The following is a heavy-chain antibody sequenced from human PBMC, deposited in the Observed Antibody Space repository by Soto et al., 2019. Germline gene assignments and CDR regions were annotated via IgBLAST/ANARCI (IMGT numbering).Heavy chain of an antibody. D-gene: IGHD6-19*01. CDR2: MSSASDYI. V-gene: IGHV3-21*01. CDR1: GFPFSRYS. CDR3: VRVGDMYCSGGLCGNYMDV. J-gene: IGHJ6*03. Sequence: GGSLRLSCAASGFPFSRYSMNWVRQAPGKGPEWVSSMSSASDYIYYGDSVTGRFTVSRDNAKNSVYLQMNSLRADDTAVYYCVRVGDMYCSGGLCGNYMDVWGKGTTVTVSS.